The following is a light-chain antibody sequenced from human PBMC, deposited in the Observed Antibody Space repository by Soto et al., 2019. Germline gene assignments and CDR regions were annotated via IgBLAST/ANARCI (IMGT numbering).Light chain of an antibody. V-gene: IGKV3-20*01. CDR2: GAS. CDR3: QKYNSAPYT. Sequence: EIALTQSPGTLSLSPGERATLSCRASQSVASNYLAWYQQKPGQAPRLLIYGASSRATGVPDRFSGSGSGTDFTLTISSLQPEDVATYYCQKYNSAPYTFGQGTKLEIK. J-gene: IGKJ2*01. CDR1: QSVASNY.